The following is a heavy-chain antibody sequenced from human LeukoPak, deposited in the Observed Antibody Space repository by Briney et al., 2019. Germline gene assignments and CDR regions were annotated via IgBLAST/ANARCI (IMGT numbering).Heavy chain of an antibody. J-gene: IGHJ3*02. CDR2: ISSSSSYI. CDR1: GFTFSSYS. V-gene: IGHV3-21*01. D-gene: IGHD3-9*01. Sequence: GGSLRLSCAASGFTFSSYSMNWVRQAPGKGLEWVSSISSSSSYIYYADSVKGRFTISRDNAKNSLYLQMNSLRAEDTAVYYCARGKTRLSVWLGAFDIWGQGTMVTVSS. CDR3: ARGKTRLSVWLGAFDI.